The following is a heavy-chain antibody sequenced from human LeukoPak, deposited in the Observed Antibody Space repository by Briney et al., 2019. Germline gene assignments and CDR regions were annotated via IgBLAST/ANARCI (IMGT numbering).Heavy chain of an antibody. CDR2: ISYDGSNK. CDR3: AKDRNVYYYDSSGPQGYFQH. V-gene: IGHV3-30*18. CDR1: GFTFSSYG. Sequence: PGGSLRLSCAASGFTFSSYGMHWVRQAPGKGLEWVAVISYDGSNKYYADSVKGRFTISRDNSKNTLYLQMNSLRAEDTAVYYCAKDRNVYYYDSSGPQGYFQHWGQGTLVTVSS. J-gene: IGHJ1*01. D-gene: IGHD3-22*01.